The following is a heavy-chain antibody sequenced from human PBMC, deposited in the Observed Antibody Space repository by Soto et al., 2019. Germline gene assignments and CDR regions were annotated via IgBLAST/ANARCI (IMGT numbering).Heavy chain of an antibody. V-gene: IGHV4-59*01. J-gene: IGHJ4*02. CDR2: IYSSGNT. Sequence: SETRSLTWTVSGGSTINYCWIWSRQSPGRGLEWIGNIYSSGNTKYNPSLGSRVTISIDTSKNQLSLKLNSVTAADTAVYYCARGSPPRAAIPDYWGQGTLVTVSS. CDR3: ARGSPPRAAIPDY. D-gene: IGHD6-13*01. CDR1: GGSTINYC.